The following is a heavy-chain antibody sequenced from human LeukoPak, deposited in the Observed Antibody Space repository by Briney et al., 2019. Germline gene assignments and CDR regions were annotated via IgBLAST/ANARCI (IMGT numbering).Heavy chain of an antibody. CDR3: ARAYYYDSSGYLYYFDY. Sequence: GESLQISCQGSGYSFTSYWIGWVRPMPGKGLEWMGIIYPGDSDTRYSPSFQGQVTISADKSISTAYLQWSSLKASDTAMYYCARAYYYDSSGYLYYFDYWGQGTLVTVSS. V-gene: IGHV5-51*01. D-gene: IGHD3-22*01. CDR1: GYSFTSYW. J-gene: IGHJ4*02. CDR2: IYPGDSDT.